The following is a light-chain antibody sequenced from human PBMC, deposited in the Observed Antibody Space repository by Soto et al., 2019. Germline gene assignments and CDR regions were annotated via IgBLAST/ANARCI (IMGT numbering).Light chain of an antibody. V-gene: IGLV2-8*01. CDR1: SSDVGGYNY. CDR2: EVS. J-gene: IGLJ1*01. Sequence: QSVLTQPPSASGSPGQSVTISCTGTSSDVGGYNYVSWYQQHPGKAPKLMIYEVSKRPSGVPDRFSGSKSDNTASLTVSGLQAEDEADYYCSSYAGSNNPYVFGNGTKVTVL. CDR3: SSYAGSNNPYV.